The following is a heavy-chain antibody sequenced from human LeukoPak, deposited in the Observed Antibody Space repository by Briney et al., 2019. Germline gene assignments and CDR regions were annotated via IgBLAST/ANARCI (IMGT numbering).Heavy chain of an antibody. Sequence: GGPLRLSCAASGFTFSSYAMSWVRQAPGKGLEWVSAISGSGGSTYYADSVKGRFTISRDNSKNTLYLQMNSLRAEDTAVYYCATWGHFWSGYYLFDYWGQGTLVTVSS. CDR1: GFTFSSYA. CDR3: ATWGHFWSGYYLFDY. D-gene: IGHD3-3*02. V-gene: IGHV3-23*01. J-gene: IGHJ4*02. CDR2: ISGSGGST.